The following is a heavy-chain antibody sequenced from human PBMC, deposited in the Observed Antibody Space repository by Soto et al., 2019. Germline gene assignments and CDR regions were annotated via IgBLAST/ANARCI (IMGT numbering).Heavy chain of an antibody. CDR3: ARLIGNSWFVG. CDR1: GDSVSTNTAT. D-gene: IGHD6-13*01. Sequence: QVQLQQSGPGLVKPSQTLSLTCAISGDSVSTNTATWDWIRQSPTRGLEWLGRTYYRSKWNTDYALSVKSRITLHPDTSKNPCYLQLDSVTPEDTAVYYCARLIGNSWFVGWGQGTLVTVSS. CDR2: TYYRSKWNT. V-gene: IGHV6-1*01. J-gene: IGHJ4*02.